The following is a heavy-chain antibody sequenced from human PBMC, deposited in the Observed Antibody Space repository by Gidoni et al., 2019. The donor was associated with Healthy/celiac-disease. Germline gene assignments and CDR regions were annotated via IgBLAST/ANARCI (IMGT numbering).Heavy chain of an antibody. CDR2: IYYSGST. Sequence: QVQLQESGPGLVKPSQTLSLTCTVSGGSISSGDYYWSWIRQPPGKGLEWIGYIYYSGSTYYNPSLKSRVTISVDTSKNQFSLKLSSVTAADTAVYYCARELSPKMSRDTARNWYFDLWGRGTLVTVSS. CDR3: ARELSPKMSRDTARNWYFDL. CDR1: GGSISSGDYY. J-gene: IGHJ2*01. D-gene: IGHD5-18*01. V-gene: IGHV4-30-4*01.